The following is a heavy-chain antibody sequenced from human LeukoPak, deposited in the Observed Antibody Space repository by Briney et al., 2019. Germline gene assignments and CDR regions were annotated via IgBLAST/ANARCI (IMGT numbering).Heavy chain of an antibody. CDR3: ATRSQTDIVVVPAAIPWGYYYYYMDV. CDR2: IIPILNIP. V-gene: IGHV1-69*04. J-gene: IGHJ6*03. CDR1: GGTFDNSA. Sequence: SVKVSCKASGGTFDNSAINWVRQAPGQGLEWMGRIIPILNIPNYAQKFQGRVTITTDESTSTAYMELSSLRSEDTAVYYCATRSQTDIVVVPAAIPWGYYYYYMDVWGKGTTVTVSS. D-gene: IGHD2-2*02.